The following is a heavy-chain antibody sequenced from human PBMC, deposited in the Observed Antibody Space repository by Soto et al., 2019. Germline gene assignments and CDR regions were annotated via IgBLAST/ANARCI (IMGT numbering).Heavy chain of an antibody. CDR1: GYTFTSYG. J-gene: IGHJ4*02. CDR3: ARPSAGKYYGSGTYSPPDY. CDR2: ISAYNGNT. V-gene: IGHV1-18*01. D-gene: IGHD3-10*01. Sequence: ASVKVSCKASGYTFTSYGISWVRQAPGQGLEWMGWISAYNGNTNYAQKLQGRVTMTTDTSTSTAYMELRSLRSDDTAVYYCARPSAGKYYGSGTYSPPDYWGQGTLVTVSS.